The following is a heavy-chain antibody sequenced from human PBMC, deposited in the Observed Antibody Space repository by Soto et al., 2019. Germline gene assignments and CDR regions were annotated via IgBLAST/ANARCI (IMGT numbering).Heavy chain of an antibody. V-gene: IGHV2-70*01. CDR3: ARTQALDYDYVWGSYRHSNPVEYYFDY. J-gene: IGHJ4*02. D-gene: IGHD3-16*02. Sequence: SGPTLVNPTQTLTLTCTFSGFSLSTSGMCVSWIRQPPGKALEWLALIDWDDDKYYSTSLKTRLTISKDTSKNQVVLTMTNMDPVDTATYYCARTQALDYDYVWGSYRHSNPVEYYFDYWGQGTLVTVSS. CDR1: GFSLSTSGMC. CDR2: IDWDDDK.